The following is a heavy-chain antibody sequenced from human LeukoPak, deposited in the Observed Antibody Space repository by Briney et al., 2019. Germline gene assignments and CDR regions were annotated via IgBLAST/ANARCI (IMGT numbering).Heavy chain of an antibody. CDR2: INHSGST. V-gene: IGHV4-34*01. CDR1: GGSFSGYY. D-gene: IGHD3-10*01. J-gene: IGHJ4*02. Sequence: SETLSLTCAVYGGSFSGYYWSWIRRPSGKGLEWIGEINHSGSTNYNPSLKSRVTISVDTSKNQFSLKLSSVTAADTAVYYCARDAASSGSYYIYWGQGTLVTVSS. CDR3: ARDAASSGSYYIY.